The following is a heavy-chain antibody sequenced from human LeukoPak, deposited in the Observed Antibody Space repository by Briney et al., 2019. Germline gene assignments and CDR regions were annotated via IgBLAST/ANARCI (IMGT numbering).Heavy chain of an antibody. D-gene: IGHD2-2*01. CDR3: ATLRGSSSAVFDY. CDR2: THYSAAT. V-gene: IGHV4-59*08. Sequence: SETLSLTCTVSSGSISSDYWSWIRQHPGQGLGWIGYTHYSAATNYSPSLNSRVTISIDTSKNQFSLNLSPVTADTTVGYYWATLRGSSSAVFDYWGQGTLVTVS. J-gene: IGHJ4*02. CDR1: SGSISSDY.